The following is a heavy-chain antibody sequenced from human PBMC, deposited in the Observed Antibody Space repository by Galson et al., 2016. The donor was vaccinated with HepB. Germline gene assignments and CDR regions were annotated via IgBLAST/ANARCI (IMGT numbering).Heavy chain of an antibody. V-gene: IGHV1-69*13. CDR1: GGTFSYYP. Sequence: SVKVSCKASGGTFSYYPITWVRQAPGQGLEWMGRIIPIFGTADYAQKFQGRVTITADESTNTAYMELSSLTSEDTAVYYYATANTAVRKWFDPWGQGTLVTVSS. D-gene: IGHD5-18*01. CDR2: IIPIFGTA. CDR3: ATANTAVRKWFDP. J-gene: IGHJ5*02.